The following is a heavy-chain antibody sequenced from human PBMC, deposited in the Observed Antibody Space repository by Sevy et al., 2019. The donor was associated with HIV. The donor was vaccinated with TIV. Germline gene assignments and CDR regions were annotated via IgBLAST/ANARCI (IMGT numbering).Heavy chain of an antibody. V-gene: IGHV3-74*01. Sequence: GGSLRLSCAASGFTFSSHWMHWVRQAPGKGLVWVSRLNGDGSSASYADFVKGRFTISRDNGKNTVYLQISSLTADDTAVYYCTRGFTGTYGWFVPWGQGTLVTVSS. CDR2: LNGDGSSA. D-gene: IGHD6-13*01. J-gene: IGHJ5*02. CDR3: TRGFTGTYGWFVP. CDR1: GFTFSSHW.